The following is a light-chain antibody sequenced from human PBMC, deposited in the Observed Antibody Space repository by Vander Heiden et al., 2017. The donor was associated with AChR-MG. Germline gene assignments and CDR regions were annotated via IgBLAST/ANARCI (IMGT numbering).Light chain of an antibody. Sequence: QSALTQPPSASGTPGQRVPISCSGSSTNTGSKNVNWYQQLPGAAPKLLMYLNIPRPSGVPHRFSGSKSGTSASLAISGLQPEDEADYYCASWDDSLNGWVFGGGTMVTVL. CDR1: STNTGSKN. V-gene: IGLV1-44*01. J-gene: IGLJ3*02. CDR2: LNI. CDR3: ASWDDSLNGWV.